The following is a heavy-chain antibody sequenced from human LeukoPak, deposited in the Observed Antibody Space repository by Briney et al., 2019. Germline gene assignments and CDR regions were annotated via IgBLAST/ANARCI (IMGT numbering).Heavy chain of an antibody. J-gene: IGHJ4*02. V-gene: IGHV4-31*03. CDR1: GGSISSGGYY. CDR3: ARGGPYYGDYFVFDY. Sequence: SETLSLTCTVSGGSISSGGYYWSWIRQHPGKGLEWIGYIYYSGSTYYIPSLKSRVTISVDTSKNQFSLKLSSVTAADTAVYYCARGGPYYGDYFVFDYWGQGTLVTVSS. D-gene: IGHD4-17*01. CDR2: IYYSGST.